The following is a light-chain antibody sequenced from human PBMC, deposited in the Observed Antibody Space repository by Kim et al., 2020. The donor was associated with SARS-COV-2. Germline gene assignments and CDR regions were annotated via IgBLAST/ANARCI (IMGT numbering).Light chain of an antibody. CDR3: SSYTSSSTLV. Sequence: GPSITISCNGTSSDVGGYNYVSWYQQHPGKAPKLMIYDVSNRPSGVSNRFSGSKSGNTASLTISGLQAEDEADYYCSSYTSSSTLVFGTGTKVTVL. CDR1: SSDVGGYNY. J-gene: IGLJ1*01. CDR2: DVS. V-gene: IGLV2-14*03.